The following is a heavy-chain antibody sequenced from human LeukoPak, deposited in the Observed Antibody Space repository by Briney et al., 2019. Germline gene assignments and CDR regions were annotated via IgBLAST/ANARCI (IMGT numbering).Heavy chain of an antibody. CDR3: AKDSGRDYYDSSGYYYPFDY. V-gene: IGHV3-23*01. J-gene: IGHJ4*02. D-gene: IGHD3-22*01. Sequence: SGGSLRLSCAASGLTFSSYAMSWVRQAPGKGLEWVSAISGSGGSTYYADPVKGRFTISRDNSKNTLYLQMNSLRAEDTAVYYCAKDSGRDYYDSSGYYYPFDYWGQGTLVTVSS. CDR2: ISGSGGST. CDR1: GLTFSSYA.